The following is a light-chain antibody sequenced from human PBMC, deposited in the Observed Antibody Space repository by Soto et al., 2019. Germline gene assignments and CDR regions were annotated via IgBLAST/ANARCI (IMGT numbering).Light chain of an antibody. CDR3: QHYNSYSEA. CDR1: QSISSW. CDR2: KAS. Sequence: DIVLTQSPSTLSASLGERATLSCRASQSISSWLAWYQQKPGQAPRLLIYKASTLKSGVPSRFSGSGSGTEFTLTISSLQPDDFATYYCQHYNSYSEAFGQVTKVDIK. J-gene: IGKJ1*01. V-gene: IGKV1-5*03.